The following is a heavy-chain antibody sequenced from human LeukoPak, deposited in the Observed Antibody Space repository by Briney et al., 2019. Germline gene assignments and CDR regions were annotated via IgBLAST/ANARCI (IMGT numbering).Heavy chain of an antibody. CDR3: ATSHLTHNWFDP. CDR1: GYTLTELS. Sequence: PVASVKVSCKVSGYTLTELSMHWVRQAPGKGLEWVGGFDPEDGETIYAQKFQGRVTMTEDTSTDTAYMELSSLRSEDTAVYYCATSHLTHNWFDPWGQGTLVTVSS. J-gene: IGHJ5*02. V-gene: IGHV1-24*01. CDR2: FDPEDGET.